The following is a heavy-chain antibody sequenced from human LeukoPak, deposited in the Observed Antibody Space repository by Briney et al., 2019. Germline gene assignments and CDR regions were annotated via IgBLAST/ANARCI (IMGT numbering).Heavy chain of an antibody. CDR2: IFPSGGST. D-gene: IGHD2-2*01. V-gene: IGHV1-46*01. CDR1: GYXFTSYN. Sequence: GASVKVSCKASGYXFTSYNIHWVRQAPGQGLEWLGIIFPSGGSTIYAQNFQGRVTMTRDTSTSTVYMELSSLRSEDTAVYYCAREAPSTFYFDSWGQGTLVTVSS. CDR3: AREAPSTFYFDS. J-gene: IGHJ4*02.